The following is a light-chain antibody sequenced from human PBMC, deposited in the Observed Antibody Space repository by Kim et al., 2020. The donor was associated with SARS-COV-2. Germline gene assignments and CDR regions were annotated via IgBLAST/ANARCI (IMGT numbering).Light chain of an antibody. V-gene: IGKV3-15*01. CDR2: GPS. CDR3: QQYHDWPRT. CDR1: QSVSNA. Sequence: SVSPNETAALSCRASQSVSNALAWYQQKPGQGPRLLIYGPSTRATGIPARFSAIGSGTEFTLTISSLQSEDSAVYYCQQYHDWPRTFGQGTKLEIK. J-gene: IGKJ2*02.